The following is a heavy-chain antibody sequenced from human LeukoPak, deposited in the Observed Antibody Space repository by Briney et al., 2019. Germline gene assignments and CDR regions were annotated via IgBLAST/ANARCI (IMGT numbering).Heavy chain of an antibody. CDR3: ARGYDIDV. CDR1: GGSICNYY. CDR2: IYYTGTT. V-gene: IGHV4-59*01. J-gene: IGHJ6*02. Sequence: SETLSLTCTVPGGSICNYYGSWLRPPPGKALEWIGYIYYTGTTKYNPSLKSRATISLDTSKNQFSLKLTSVTAADTALFFCARGYDIDVWGQGTTVTVSS.